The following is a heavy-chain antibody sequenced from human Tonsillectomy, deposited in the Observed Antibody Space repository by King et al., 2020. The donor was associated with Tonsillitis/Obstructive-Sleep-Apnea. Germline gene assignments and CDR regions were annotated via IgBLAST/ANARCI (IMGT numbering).Heavy chain of an antibody. Sequence: VQLVESGGGLVKPGGSLRLSCVASGFTFSSYSMNWVRQAPGKGLEWVSSISTRSSYIYYADSVKGRFTVSRDNAKNSLYLQMNSLRAEDTAVYYCARDHAVMEPWGQGTLVTVSS. J-gene: IGHJ5*02. CDR2: ISTRSSYI. CDR1: GFTFSSYS. CDR3: ARDHAVMEP. D-gene: IGHD2-21*01. V-gene: IGHV3-21*01.